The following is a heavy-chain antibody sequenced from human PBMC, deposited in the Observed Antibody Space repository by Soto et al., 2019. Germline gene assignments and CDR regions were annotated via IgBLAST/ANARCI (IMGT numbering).Heavy chain of an antibody. V-gene: IGHV2-5*02. J-gene: IGHJ6*02. CDR2: IYWDDDK. Sequence: QITLKESGPSLVKPTQTLTLTCTFSGFSLTTGGVGVGWIRQPPGKALEWLALIYWDDDKRYSPSLKSRLTVTKDTSKKQVVLTMTDMDPVDTGTYFCAHATAYDYVWGSYRSGSHYCGLDVWGQGTTVTVSS. CDR3: AHATAYDYVWGSYRSGSHYCGLDV. D-gene: IGHD3-16*02. CDR1: GFSLTTGGVG.